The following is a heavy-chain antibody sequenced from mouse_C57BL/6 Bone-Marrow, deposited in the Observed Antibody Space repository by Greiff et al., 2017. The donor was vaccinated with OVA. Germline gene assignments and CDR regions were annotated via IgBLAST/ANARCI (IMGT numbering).Heavy chain of an antibody. Sequence: EVKLQESGPGLVKPSQSLSLTCSVTGYSITSGYYWNWIRQFPGNKLEWMGYISYDGSNNYNPSLKNRISITRDTSKNQFFLKLNSVTTEDTATYYCARRGVVARMDYWGQGTSVTVSS. CDR3: ARRGVVARMDY. CDR1: GYSITSGYY. CDR2: ISYDGSN. D-gene: IGHD1-1*01. V-gene: IGHV3-6*01. J-gene: IGHJ4*01.